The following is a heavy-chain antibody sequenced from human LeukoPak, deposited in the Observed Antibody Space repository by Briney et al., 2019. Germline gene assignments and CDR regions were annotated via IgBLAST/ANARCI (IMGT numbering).Heavy chain of an antibody. CDR1: GGSIRSSSYY. V-gene: IGHV4-39*07. Sequence: SETLSLTCTVSGGSIRSSSYYWGWIRQPPGKGLEWIGSISYTGSTYYNPSLKSRVTISVDTSKNQFSLKLTSVTAADTAVYYCARFHTSSWFFDSWGQGILVTVSS. CDR2: ISYTGST. CDR3: ARFHTSSWFFDS. D-gene: IGHD6-13*01. J-gene: IGHJ4*02.